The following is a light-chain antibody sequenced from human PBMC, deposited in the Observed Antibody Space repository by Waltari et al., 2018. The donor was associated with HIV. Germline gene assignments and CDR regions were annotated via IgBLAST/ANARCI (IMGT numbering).Light chain of an antibody. CDR1: QSIENF. J-gene: IGKJ3*01. Sequence: DIQMTQSPSSLSASVGERVTITCRASQSIENFLNWYQQKPGKAPKLLIYGASSLPSGVPSRFSGSGSGTDFTLTISSLQSEDFATYYCHQTYRAPFTFGPGTRVDIK. CDR3: HQTYRAPFT. V-gene: IGKV1-39*01. CDR2: GAS.